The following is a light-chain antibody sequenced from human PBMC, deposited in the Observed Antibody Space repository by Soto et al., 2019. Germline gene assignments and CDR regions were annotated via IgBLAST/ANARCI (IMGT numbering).Light chain of an antibody. V-gene: IGKV3-20*01. CDR3: QHYGTSPT. J-gene: IGKJ1*01. Sequence: ELVLTQSPGTLSLSPGERATLSCRASQSVSSSYLAWYQQKPGQAPRLLIYGASSRATGIPDRFSGSGSGTDFTLTISRREPKDFAVYYCQHYGTSPTFGQGTK. CDR1: QSVSSSY. CDR2: GAS.